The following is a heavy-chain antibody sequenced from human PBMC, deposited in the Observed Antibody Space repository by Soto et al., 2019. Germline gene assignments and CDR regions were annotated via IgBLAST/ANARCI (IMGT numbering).Heavy chain of an antibody. Sequence: ASVKVSCKASGYTFTSYAMNWARQAPGQRLEWMGWINAGNGNTKYSQKFQGRVTITRDTSASTAYMELSSLRSEDTAVYYCARDYIALFYYYYGMDVWGQGTTVTVSS. CDR1: GYTFTSYA. J-gene: IGHJ6*02. D-gene: IGHD5-12*01. CDR3: ARDYIALFYYYYGMDV. CDR2: INAGNGNT. V-gene: IGHV1-3*01.